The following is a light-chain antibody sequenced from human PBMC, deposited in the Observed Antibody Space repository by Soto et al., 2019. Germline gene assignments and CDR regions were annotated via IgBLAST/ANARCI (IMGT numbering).Light chain of an antibody. V-gene: IGKV3-20*01. J-gene: IGKJ1*01. Sequence: DIVLTQSPGTLSLSPGERATLSCRASQSVTSSYLAWYQQKPGQAPRLLIYDASIRATDIPDRFSGSGSGTDFTLIITRLEPEDFAVYYCQQYGTSPETFGQGTKV. CDR2: DAS. CDR1: QSVTSSY. CDR3: QQYGTSPET.